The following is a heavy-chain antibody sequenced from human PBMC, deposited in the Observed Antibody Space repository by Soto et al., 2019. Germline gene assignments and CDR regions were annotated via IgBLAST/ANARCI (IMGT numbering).Heavy chain of an antibody. V-gene: IGHV3-13*01. Sequence: GGSLRLSCAASGFTLSTYDMHWVRQGTGKGLEWVAALSYAGDTYYPGSVKGRFTVSRESAKNSLYLQMNSLTAGDTAVYYCAKSSTKLAVAVLTHWGQGTLVTVSS. CDR3: AKSSTKLAVAVLTH. D-gene: IGHD6-19*01. CDR1: GFTLSTYD. CDR2: LSYAGDT. J-gene: IGHJ4*02.